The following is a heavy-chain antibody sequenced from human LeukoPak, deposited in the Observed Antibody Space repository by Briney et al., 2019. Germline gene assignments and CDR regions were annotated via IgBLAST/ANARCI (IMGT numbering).Heavy chain of an antibody. CDR2: IIPIFGTA. Sequence: ASVKVSCKASGGTFSSYAISWVRQAPGQGLEWMGGIIPIFGTANYAQKFQGRVTITADESTSTAYMELSSLRSEATAVYYCARDGDHSSSSLSWFDPWGQGTLVTVSS. D-gene: IGHD6-6*01. CDR1: GGTFSSYA. J-gene: IGHJ5*02. CDR3: ARDGDHSSSSLSWFDP. V-gene: IGHV1-69*01.